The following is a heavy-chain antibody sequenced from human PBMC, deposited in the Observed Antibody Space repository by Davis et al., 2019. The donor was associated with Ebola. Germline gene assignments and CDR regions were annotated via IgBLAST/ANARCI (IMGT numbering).Heavy chain of an antibody. Sequence: GESLKISCAASGFTFSSYAMSWVRQAPGKGLEWVSTIIGSGGSTYYADSVKGRFTISRDDAKNSVYLQMNSLRAEDAAVYYCARGWTARHSINFFDFWGQGTLVTVSS. V-gene: IGHV3-23*01. CDR2: IIGSGGST. J-gene: IGHJ4*02. CDR1: GFTFSSYA. D-gene: IGHD6-6*01. CDR3: ARGWTARHSINFFDF.